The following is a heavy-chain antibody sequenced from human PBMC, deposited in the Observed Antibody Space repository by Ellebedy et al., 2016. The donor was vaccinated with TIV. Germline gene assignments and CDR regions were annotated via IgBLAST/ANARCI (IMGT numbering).Heavy chain of an antibody. Sequence: MPSETLSLTCTVSGGSISSYYWSWIRQPPGRGLEWIGYIYYSGSTNYNPSLKSRVTISVDTSKNQFSLKMTPVTAADTAVYYCARVPYYYGSGIPKHGMDVWGQGTTVTVSS. CDR1: GGSISSYY. J-gene: IGHJ6*02. CDR2: IYYSGST. CDR3: ARVPYYYGSGIPKHGMDV. V-gene: IGHV4-59*01. D-gene: IGHD3-10*01.